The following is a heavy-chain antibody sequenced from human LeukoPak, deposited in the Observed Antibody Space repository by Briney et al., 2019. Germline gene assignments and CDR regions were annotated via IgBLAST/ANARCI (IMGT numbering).Heavy chain of an antibody. J-gene: IGHJ4*02. V-gene: IGHV4-59*01. Sequence: SETLSLTCTVSGGSISSYYWSWIRQPPGKGLEWIGYIYYSGSTNYNPSLKSRVTITVDTSKNQFSLKLSSVTAADTAVYYCAREAYSNYVDYWGQGTLVTVSS. CDR2: IYYSGST. CDR1: GGSISSYY. D-gene: IGHD4-11*01. CDR3: AREAYSNYVDY.